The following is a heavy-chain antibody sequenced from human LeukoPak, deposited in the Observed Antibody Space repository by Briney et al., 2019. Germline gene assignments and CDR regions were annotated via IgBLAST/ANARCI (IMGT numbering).Heavy chain of an antibody. CDR2: TYYRSTWNV. CDR1: GDSVSRNDVT. Sequence: SQTLSLTCAISGDSVSRNDVTWNWLRQSPSRDIEWLGRTYYRSTWNVDYAPSVRGRITVDADTSKNQFSLLLYSVTPEDTAVYYCARESHRGRLSRFDYWGQGTLVTVSS. J-gene: IGHJ4*02. D-gene: IGHD3-16*02. V-gene: IGHV6-1*01. CDR3: ARESHRGRLSRFDY.